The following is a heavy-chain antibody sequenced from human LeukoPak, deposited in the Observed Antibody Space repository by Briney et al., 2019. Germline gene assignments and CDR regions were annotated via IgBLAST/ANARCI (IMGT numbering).Heavy chain of an antibody. J-gene: IGHJ5*02. CDR3: ARDFWSGYLRS. CDR2: IIPIFGTA. V-gene: IGHV1-69*13. CDR1: GGTSSSYA. Sequence: ASVKVSCRASGGTSSSYAISWVRQAPGQGLEWMGGIIPIFGTANYAQKFQGRVTITADESTSTAYMELNSLRSEDTAVYYCARDFWSGYLRSWGQGTLVTVSS. D-gene: IGHD3-3*01.